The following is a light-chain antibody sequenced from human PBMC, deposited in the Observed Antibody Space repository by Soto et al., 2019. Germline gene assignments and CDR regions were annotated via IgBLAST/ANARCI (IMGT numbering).Light chain of an antibody. J-gene: IGKJ1*01. CDR1: QSVSTN. V-gene: IGKV3-15*01. Sequence: EIVMTQSPGTLSLSPGERATLSCRASQSVSTNLAWYQQIPGQAPRLLIYGASTRATGIPARFSGSGSGTEFTLAISSLQSEDFAVYYCQQYYSTLPTFGQGTKVEIK. CDR3: QQYYSTLPT. CDR2: GAS.